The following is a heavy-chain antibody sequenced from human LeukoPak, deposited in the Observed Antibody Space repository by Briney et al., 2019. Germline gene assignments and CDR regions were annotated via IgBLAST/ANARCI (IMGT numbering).Heavy chain of an antibody. CDR1: GFTFSSYS. D-gene: IGHD5-24*01. CDR3: AKELDDGYNPFDY. V-gene: IGHV3-23*01. CDR2: ISGSGGST. J-gene: IGHJ4*02. Sequence: GGSLRLSCAASGFTFSSYSMNWVRQARGKGLEWVSAISGSGGSTYYADSVKGRFTISRDNSKNTLYLQMNSLRAEDTAVYYCAKELDDGYNPFDYWGQGTLVTVSS.